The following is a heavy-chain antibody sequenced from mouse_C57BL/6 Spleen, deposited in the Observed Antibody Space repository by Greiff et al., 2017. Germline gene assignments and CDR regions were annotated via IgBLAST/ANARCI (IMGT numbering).Heavy chain of an antibody. D-gene: IGHD1-1*01. CDR3: ARSVYYYSSSSYYFDY. CDR2: IYPGDGDT. J-gene: IGHJ2*01. Sequence: VHLVESGAELVKPGASVKISCKASGYAFSSYWMNWVKQRPGKGLEWIGQIYPGDGDTNYNGKFKGKATLTADKSSSTAYMQLSSLTSEDSAVYFCARSVYYYSSSSYYFDYWGQGTTLTVSS. V-gene: IGHV1-80*01. CDR1: GYAFSSYW.